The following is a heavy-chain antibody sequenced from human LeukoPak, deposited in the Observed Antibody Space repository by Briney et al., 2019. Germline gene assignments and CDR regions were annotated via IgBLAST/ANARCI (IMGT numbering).Heavy chain of an antibody. CDR1: GGSISTYY. CDR3: ARGGYWFDP. V-gene: IGHV4-59*01. J-gene: IGHJ5*02. Sequence: SETLSLTSTVSGGSISTYYCSWIRQPPGKGLEWIGNIYYSGSTNYNPSLKSRVTISVDTSKNQFSLKLTSVTAADTAVYYCARGGYWFDPWGQGTLVTVSS. CDR2: IYYSGST.